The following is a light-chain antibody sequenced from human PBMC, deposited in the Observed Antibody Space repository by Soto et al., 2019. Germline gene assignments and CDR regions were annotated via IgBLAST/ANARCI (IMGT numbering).Light chain of an antibody. V-gene: IGKV1-27*01. J-gene: IGKJ4*01. CDR1: QDISTY. CDR2: AAS. CDR3: QNYFSVPHT. Sequence: DIQMTQSPSTLSGSVGDRVTITCRASQDISTYLAWYQQKSGKVPKLLIYAASTLQAGVPSRFGGGGSGTDFTLTISSLQPEDVATYYCQNYFSVPHTFGGGTKVDIK.